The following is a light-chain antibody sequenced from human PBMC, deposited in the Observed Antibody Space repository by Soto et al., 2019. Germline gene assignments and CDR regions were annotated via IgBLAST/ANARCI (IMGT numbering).Light chain of an antibody. CDR3: QQRSDWPWT. CDR1: ESVTTY. V-gene: IGKV3-11*01. J-gene: IGKJ1*01. Sequence: RERGRECCWASESVTTYLAWYQQKPGQAPRLLVYDVSNRATGIPARFSGGGSGTDFTLTISNLEPEDFAVYYCQQRSDWPWTFGQRTNVDI. CDR2: DVS.